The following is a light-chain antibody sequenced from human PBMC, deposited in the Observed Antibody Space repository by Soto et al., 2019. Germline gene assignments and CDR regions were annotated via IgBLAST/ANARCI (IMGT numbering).Light chain of an antibody. CDR3: QQYGTSPRT. Sequence: EIVLTQSPGTLSLSPGERATLSCRASQSVSSTYLAWYQQKPGQAPRLFIYGASSRATGIPDRFSGSGSGTDFTLTISRLEPEDFAVYICQQYGTSPRTFGQGTQREIK. J-gene: IGKJ5*01. CDR1: QSVSSTY. CDR2: GAS. V-gene: IGKV3-20*01.